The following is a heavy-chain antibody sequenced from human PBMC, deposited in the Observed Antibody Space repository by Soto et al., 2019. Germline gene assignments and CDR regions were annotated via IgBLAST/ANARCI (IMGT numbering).Heavy chain of an antibody. V-gene: IGHV4-30-4*01. Sequence: PSETLCLTCSDCGGTVNSGDYFWTCSRQPPRTGLGQIGSIAYTGTTYYSPSLKSRASISMNTSKNLFCLRLRSLTAADAAVYFCARVKAPLYRHYYFDYWGRGGPVTV. J-gene: IGHJ4*02. CDR1: GGTVNSGDYF. D-gene: IGHD2-15*01. CDR3: ARVKAPLYRHYYFDY. CDR2: IAYTGTT.